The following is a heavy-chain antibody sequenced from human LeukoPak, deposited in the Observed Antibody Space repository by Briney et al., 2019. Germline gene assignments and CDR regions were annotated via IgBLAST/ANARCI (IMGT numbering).Heavy chain of an antibody. V-gene: IGHV4-34*01. D-gene: IGHD3-3*01. CDR1: GGSFSGYY. CDR3: KVDFWSGLLMDV. CDR2: INHSGST. Sequence: SETLSLTCAVYGGSFSGYYWSWIRQPPGKGLEWIGEINHSGSTNYNPSLKSRVTISVDTSKNQFSLKLSSVTAADTAVYYCKVDFWSGLLMDVWGQGTTVTVPS. J-gene: IGHJ6*02.